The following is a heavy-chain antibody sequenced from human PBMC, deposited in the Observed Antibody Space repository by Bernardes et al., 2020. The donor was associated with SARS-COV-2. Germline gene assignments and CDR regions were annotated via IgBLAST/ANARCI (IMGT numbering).Heavy chain of an antibody. CDR1: GFTVSSNY. D-gene: IGHD6-13*01. J-gene: IGHJ4*02. CDR2: IYSGGNT. CDR3: VRDYPDPAD. Sequence: GGSLRLSSAASGFTVSSNYMSWVRQAPGKGLEWVSVIYSGGNTYYADSVKDRFTISRDNSKNTLYLQMNSLRAEDTAVYYCVRDYPDPADWGQGTLVTVSS. V-gene: IGHV3-66*01.